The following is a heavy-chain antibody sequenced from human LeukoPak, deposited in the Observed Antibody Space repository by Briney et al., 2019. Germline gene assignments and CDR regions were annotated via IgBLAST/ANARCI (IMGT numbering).Heavy chain of an antibody. CDR1: GGSFSGYY. V-gene: IGHV4-34*01. J-gene: IGHJ6*04. D-gene: IGHD2-2*01. Sequence: SETLSLTCAVYGGSFSGYYWSWIRQPPGKGLEWIGEINHSGSTNYNPSLKSRVTISVDTSKNQFSLKLSSVTAADTAVYYCARRYQLPPYYYYGMDVWGKGPTVTVSS. CDR3: ARRYQLPPYYYYGMDV. CDR2: INHSGST.